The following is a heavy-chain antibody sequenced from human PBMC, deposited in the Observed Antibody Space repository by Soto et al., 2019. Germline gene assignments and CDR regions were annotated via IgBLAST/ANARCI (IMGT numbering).Heavy chain of an antibody. CDR3: ARDQITMVRGVIPDY. CDR2: ISAYNGNT. CDR1: GYTFTSYG. V-gene: IGHV1-18*01. J-gene: IGHJ4*02. D-gene: IGHD3-10*01. Sequence: QVQLVQSGAEVKKPGASVKVSCKASGYTFTSYGISWVRQAPGQGLEWMGWISAYNGNTNYAQKLQGRVTMTTDTSTSTAYLELRSLRSDDTAVYYCARDQITMVRGVIPDYWGQGTLVTVSS.